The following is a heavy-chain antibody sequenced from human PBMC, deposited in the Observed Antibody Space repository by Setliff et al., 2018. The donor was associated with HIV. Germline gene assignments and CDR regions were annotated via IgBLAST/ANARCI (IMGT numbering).Heavy chain of an antibody. CDR1: GVSFSDYY. CDR3: ARVNALIRAPFDY. Sequence: PSETLSLTCAVYGVSFSDYYWGWIRQPPGKGLEWIGYIFYSGTTNYSPSLNSRATISVDTSKNSFSLRLSSVTAADTAVYYCARVNALIRAPFDYWGQGALVTVSS. CDR2: IFYSGTT. J-gene: IGHJ4*02. V-gene: IGHV4-34*11.